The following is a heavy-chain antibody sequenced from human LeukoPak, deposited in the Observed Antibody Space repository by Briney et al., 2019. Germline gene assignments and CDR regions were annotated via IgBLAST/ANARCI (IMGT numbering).Heavy chain of an antibody. CDR1: GGSISTYY. CDR2: INYRATT. J-gene: IGHJ4*02. V-gene: IGHV4-39*07. Sequence: SETLSLTCTVSGGSISTYYWGWIRQPPGKGLEWIGSINYRATTYYHPSLKSRVTISVDTSKNQFSLKLSSVTAADTALYYCARDVPTGRFDYWGQGTLVPVSS. CDR3: ARDVPTGRFDY.